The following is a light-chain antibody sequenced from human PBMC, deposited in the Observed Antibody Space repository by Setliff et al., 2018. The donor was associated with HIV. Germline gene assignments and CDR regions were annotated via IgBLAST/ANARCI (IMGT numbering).Light chain of an antibody. J-gene: IGLJ1*01. CDR2: DVS. CDR3: CSYAGRYTYV. CDR1: SSDVGVYNY. V-gene: IGLV2-11*01. Sequence: QSALAQPASVSGSPGQAITISCSGTSSDVGVYNYVSWYQQHPGKAPKLMIYDVSERPSGVPDRFSGSKSGNTASLTISGLQAEDEADYYCCSYAGRYTYVFGTGTKVTVL.